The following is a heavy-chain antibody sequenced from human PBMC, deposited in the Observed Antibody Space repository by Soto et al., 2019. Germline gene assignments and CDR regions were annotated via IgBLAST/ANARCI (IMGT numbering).Heavy chain of an antibody. J-gene: IGHJ4*02. D-gene: IGHD3-10*01. Sequence: SETLSLTCAVYGGSFSGYYWSWIRQPPGKGLEWIGEINHSGSTNYNPSLKSRVTISVDTSKNQFSLKLSSVTAADTAVYYCARGVTMVRGVIITRAPYYFDYWGQGTLVTVSS. CDR3: ARGVTMVRGVIITRAPYYFDY. CDR1: GGSFSGYY. CDR2: INHSGST. V-gene: IGHV4-34*01.